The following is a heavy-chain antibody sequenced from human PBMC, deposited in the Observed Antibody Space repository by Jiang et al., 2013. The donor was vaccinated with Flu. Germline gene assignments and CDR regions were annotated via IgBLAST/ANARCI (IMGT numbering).Heavy chain of an antibody. V-gene: IGHV5-51*01. CDR3: ARQPDPTMVTFFLYGMDV. CDR2: IYPGDSDT. CDR1: GYDFTKYW. D-gene: IGHD5-18*01. J-gene: IGHJ6*02. Sequence: SGAEVKKPGESVRISCKGSGYDFTKYWIAWVRQMPGKGLEWMGIIYPGDSDTRYSPSFQGQVTMSADRSISTAYLQWSSLKAPDTAIYYCARQPDPTMVTFFLYGMDVWGQGTTVIVSS.